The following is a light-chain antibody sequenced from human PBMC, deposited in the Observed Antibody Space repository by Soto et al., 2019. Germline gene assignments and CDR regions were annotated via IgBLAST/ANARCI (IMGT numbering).Light chain of an antibody. CDR2: DAS. V-gene: IGKV3-11*01. Sequence: EIVFTQSPGTLSLSPGEKATLSCRASQSISRSLAWYQQKPGQAPRLLIYDASNRATGIPARFSGSGSGTDFTLTISSLEPEDFAVYYCQQRSNWPLTFGGGTKVDIK. CDR1: QSISRS. CDR3: QQRSNWPLT. J-gene: IGKJ4*01.